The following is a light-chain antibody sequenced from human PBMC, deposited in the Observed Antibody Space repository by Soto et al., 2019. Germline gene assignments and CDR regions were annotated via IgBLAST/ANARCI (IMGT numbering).Light chain of an antibody. CDR3: HQYNTYST. CDR2: KAS. CDR1: QSISSW. V-gene: IGKV1-5*03. Sequence: DIQMTQSPSTLSASVGDRVTITCRASQSISSWLAWYQQKPGKAPKLLIYKASILESGVPSRFSGSGSGTEITLNISSLQPDDVATYYCHQYNTYSTFGQGTKVEIK. J-gene: IGKJ1*01.